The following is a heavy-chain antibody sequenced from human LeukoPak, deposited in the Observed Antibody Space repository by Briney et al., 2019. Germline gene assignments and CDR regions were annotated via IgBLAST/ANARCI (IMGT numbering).Heavy chain of an antibody. Sequence: GGSLRFSCAASGFTFSSYEMNWVRQAPGKGLEWVSYISSSGSTIYYADSVKGRFTISRDNAKNSLYLQMNSLRAEDTAVYYCAREGCSSTSCYAGGLYWGQGTLVTVSS. CDR2: ISSSGSTI. D-gene: IGHD2-2*01. J-gene: IGHJ4*02. V-gene: IGHV3-48*03. CDR3: AREGCSSTSCYAGGLY. CDR1: GFTFSSYE.